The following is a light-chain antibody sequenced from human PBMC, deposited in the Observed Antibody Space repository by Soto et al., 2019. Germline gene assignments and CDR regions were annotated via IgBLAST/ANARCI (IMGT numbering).Light chain of an antibody. Sequence: EIELTQSPGTLSLSPGESATLSCRAGQSVSSSYLAWYQQKPGQAPRLLIFGASSRATGIADRFSGGGSETDFTLTISRMEPEDFAVYYCQQHGSSPLTFGGGTKVEIK. CDR2: GAS. CDR1: QSVSSSY. V-gene: IGKV3-20*01. CDR3: QQHGSSPLT. J-gene: IGKJ4*01.